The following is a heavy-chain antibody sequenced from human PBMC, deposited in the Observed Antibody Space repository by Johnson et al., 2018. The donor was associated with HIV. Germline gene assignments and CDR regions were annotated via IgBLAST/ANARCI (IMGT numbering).Heavy chain of an antibody. V-gene: IGHV3-74*02. CDR2: IIRDATTA. CDR1: GFTFSAYW. J-gene: IGHJ3*02. Sequence: VQLVESGGALVQPGGSLRLSCAASGFTFSAYWMHWVRQAPGQGLVWVSRIIRDATTAIYADSVKCLFTIARDNAKNSLYLQMNSLRAEDTALYYCARVGSGSYLLGAFDIWGQGTMVTVSS. CDR3: ARVGSGSYLLGAFDI. D-gene: IGHD1-26*01.